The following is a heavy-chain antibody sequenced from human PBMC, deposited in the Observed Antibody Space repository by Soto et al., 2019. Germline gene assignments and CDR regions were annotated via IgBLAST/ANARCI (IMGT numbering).Heavy chain of an antibody. D-gene: IGHD3-3*01. CDR1: GGSFNTGGYY. CDR2: VYDSGHT. J-gene: IGHJ4*02. V-gene: IGHV4-31*03. Sequence: LSLTCTVSGGSFNTGGYYWSWVRQRPEKGLEWIGYVYDSGHTYYNPSLKSRPAISLDTSKSQFSLKLSSVTAADTALYFCARMPFGAFVYWGQGILVTVSS. CDR3: ARMPFGAFVY.